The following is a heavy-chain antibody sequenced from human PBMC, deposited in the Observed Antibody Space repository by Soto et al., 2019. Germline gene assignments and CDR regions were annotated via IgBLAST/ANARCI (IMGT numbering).Heavy chain of an antibody. V-gene: IGHV4-31*03. CDR1: GGSISSGGYY. D-gene: IGHD5-18*01. Sequence: SETLSLTCTVSGGSISSGGYYWSWIRQHPGKGLEWIGYIYYSGNTDYNPSLKSRLTISVGTSKSQFSLNLSSVTAADTAVYYCARDRLMATAGTARHYFGLDVWGQGTTVTVSS. CDR3: ARDRLMATAGTARHYFGLDV. CDR2: IYYSGNT. J-gene: IGHJ6*02.